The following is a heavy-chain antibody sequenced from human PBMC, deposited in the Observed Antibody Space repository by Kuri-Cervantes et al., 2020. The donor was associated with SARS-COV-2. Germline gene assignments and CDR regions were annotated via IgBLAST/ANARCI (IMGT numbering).Heavy chain of an antibody. CDR1: GYTFTSYY. CDR2: IIPIFGTA. J-gene: IGHJ6*03. D-gene: IGHD3-10*01. Sequence: SVKVSCKASGYTFTSYYMHWVRQAPGQGLEWMGGIIPIFGTANYAQKFQGRVTITTDESTSTAYMELSSLRSEDTAVYYCARSSEGPYYYYMDVRGKGTTVTVSS. CDR3: ARSSEGPYYYYMDV. V-gene: IGHV1-69*05.